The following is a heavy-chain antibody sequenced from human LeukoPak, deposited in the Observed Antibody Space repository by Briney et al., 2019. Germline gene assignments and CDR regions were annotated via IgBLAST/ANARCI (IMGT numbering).Heavy chain of an antibody. CDR1: GFIFRTYW. CDR2: VDPTDPDV. CDR3: ARRDIVAGYFDY. V-gene: IGHV5-10-1*01. J-gene: IGHJ4*02. D-gene: IGHD5-12*01. Sequence: RGESLRISCQTSGFIFRTYWIAWVRQMPGKGLEWMGIVDPTDPDVAYSPSFQGHVTMSADTSIRTVYLQWSSLEASDTAMYYCARRDIVAGYFDYWGQGTLVTVSS.